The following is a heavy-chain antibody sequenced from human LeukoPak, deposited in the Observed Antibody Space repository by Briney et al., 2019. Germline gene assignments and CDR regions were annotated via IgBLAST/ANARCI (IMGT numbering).Heavy chain of an antibody. CDR3: ATRSYGMDV. CDR2: IYHSGST. J-gene: IGHJ6*02. Sequence: GSLRLSCGASGFTFSNAWMSWVRQPPGKGLEWIGEIYHSGSTNYNPSLKSRVTISVDKSKNQFSLKLSSVTAADTAVYYCATRSYGMDVWGQGTTVTVSS. V-gene: IGHV4-4*02. CDR1: GFTFSNAW.